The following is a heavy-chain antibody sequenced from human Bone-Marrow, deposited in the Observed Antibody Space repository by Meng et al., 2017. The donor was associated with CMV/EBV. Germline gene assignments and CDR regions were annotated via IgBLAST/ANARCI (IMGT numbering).Heavy chain of an antibody. D-gene: IGHD2-2*02. CDR3: ARNDCTSCYNYYYYGMDV. CDR2: INPSGGST. V-gene: IGHV1-46*01. CDR1: GYTFTSYY. J-gene: IGHJ6*02. Sequence: ASVKVSCKASGYTFTSYYMHWVRQAPGQGLEWMGIINPSGGSTSYAQKFQGRVTITTDESTSTAYMELSSLRSEDTAVYYCARNDCTSCYNYYYYGMDVWGQGTTVTVSS.